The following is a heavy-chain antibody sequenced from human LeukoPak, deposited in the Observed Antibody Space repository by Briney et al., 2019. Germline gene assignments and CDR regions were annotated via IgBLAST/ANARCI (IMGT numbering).Heavy chain of an antibody. CDR1: GYTFTSYD. J-gene: IGHJ4*02. D-gene: IGHD3-3*01. CDR3: ARDRRDFWSGYYRGNFDY. CDR2: MNPNSGNT. V-gene: IGHV1-18*01. Sequence: ASVKVSCKASGYTFTSYDINWVRQATGQGLEWMGWMNPNSGNTNYAQKLQGRVTMTTDTSTSTAYMELRSLRSDDTAVYYCARDRRDFWSGYYRGNFDYWGQGTLVTVSS.